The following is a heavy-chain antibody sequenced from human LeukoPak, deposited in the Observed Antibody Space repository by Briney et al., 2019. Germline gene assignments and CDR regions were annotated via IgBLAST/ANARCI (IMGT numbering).Heavy chain of an antibody. CDR3: ARDVVVVPAAIPNDYYYYYMDV. CDR1: GGTFSSYA. D-gene: IGHD2-2*02. Sequence: ASVKVSCKASGGTFSSYAISWVRQAPGQGLEWMGGIIPIFGTANYAQKFQGRVTITADESTSTAYMELSSLRSEDTAVYYCARDVVVVPAAIPNDYYYYYMDVWGKGTTVTVSS. V-gene: IGHV1-69*13. CDR2: IIPIFGTA. J-gene: IGHJ6*03.